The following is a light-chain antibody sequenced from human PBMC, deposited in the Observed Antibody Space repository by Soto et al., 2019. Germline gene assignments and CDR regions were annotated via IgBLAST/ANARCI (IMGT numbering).Light chain of an antibody. CDR2: LAS. CDR3: MQALHPPCT. J-gene: IGKJ1*01. V-gene: IGKV2-28*01. Sequence: DLVMTQSPLSLPVTPGEPASISCRSSQSLLHSNGYTYLDWYVQKPGQSPQVLIYLASNRASGVPDRFSGDGSGIDFTLSISTVEAVYVGFYYCMQALHPPCTFGQGTTGEVK. CDR1: QSLLHSNGYTY.